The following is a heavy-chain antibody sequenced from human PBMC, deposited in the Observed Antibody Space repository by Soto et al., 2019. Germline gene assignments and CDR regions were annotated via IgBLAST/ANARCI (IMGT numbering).Heavy chain of an antibody. CDR3: AKDIVAVVVVAALNY. Sequence: QVQLVESGGGVVQPGRSLRLSCAASGFTFSSYGMHCVRQAPGKGLEWVAVISYDGSDKYYADSVKGRFTISRDNSKNTLYLQMNSLRAEDTAVYYCAKDIVAVVVVAALNYWGQGTLVTVSS. CDR1: GFTFSSYG. CDR2: ISYDGSDK. V-gene: IGHV3-30*18. J-gene: IGHJ4*02. D-gene: IGHD2-15*01.